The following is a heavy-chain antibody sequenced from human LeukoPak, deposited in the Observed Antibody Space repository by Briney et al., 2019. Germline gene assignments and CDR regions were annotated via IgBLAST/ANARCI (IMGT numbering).Heavy chain of an antibody. CDR1: GGSISSYY. CDR3: ARTYYDILTGAFDI. J-gene: IGHJ3*02. CDR2: IFTSGST. V-gene: IGHV4-4*07. Sequence: SETLSLTCTVSGGSISSYYWSWIRQPAGKGLEWIGRIFTSGSTNYNPSLKSRVTMSVDTSKNQFSLKLSSVTAADTAVYYCARTYYDILTGAFDIWGQGTMVTVSS. D-gene: IGHD3-9*01.